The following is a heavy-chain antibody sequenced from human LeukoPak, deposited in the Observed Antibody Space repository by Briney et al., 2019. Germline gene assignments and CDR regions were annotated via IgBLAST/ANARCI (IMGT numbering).Heavy chain of an antibody. J-gene: IGHJ4*02. Sequence: ASVKVPCKVSGYTLTELSMHWVRQAPGKGLEWMGGFEPEVGETIYAQKFRGRVTMTDDTSPDTAYMELSSLRSEDTAVYYCVKLSEAQLGRRQYYFDYWGQGTLVTVSS. D-gene: IGHD3-16*01. CDR2: FEPEVGET. CDR1: GYTLTELS. CDR3: VKLSEAQLGRRQYYFDY. V-gene: IGHV1-24*01.